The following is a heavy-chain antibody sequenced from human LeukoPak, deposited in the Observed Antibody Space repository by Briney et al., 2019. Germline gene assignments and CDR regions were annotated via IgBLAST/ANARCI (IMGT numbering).Heavy chain of an antibody. D-gene: IGHD1-1*01. CDR1: GGTFSSYA. J-gene: IGHJ4*02. CDR2: IIPIFGTA. Sequence: VASVKVSCKASGGTFSSYAISWVRQAPGQGLEWMGGIIPIFGTANYAQKFQGRVTITTDESTSTAYMELSSLRSEDTAVYCARALFGNDRVSFTEFDFWGQGTLVTVSS. CDR3: ARALFGNDRVSFTEFDF. V-gene: IGHV1-69*05.